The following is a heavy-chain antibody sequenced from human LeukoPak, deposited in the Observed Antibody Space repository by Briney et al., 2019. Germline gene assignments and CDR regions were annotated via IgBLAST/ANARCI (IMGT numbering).Heavy chain of an antibody. Sequence: PGGSLRLSCAASGFTFSSYSMNWVRQAPGKGLEWVSSISSSSSYIYYADSVKGRFTTSRDNAKNSLYLQMNSLRAEDTAVYYCAREHVYDILTGYYYYFDYWGQGTLVTVSS. CDR2: ISSSSSYI. CDR3: AREHVYDILTGYYYYFDY. J-gene: IGHJ4*02. V-gene: IGHV3-21*01. CDR1: GFTFSSYS. D-gene: IGHD3-9*01.